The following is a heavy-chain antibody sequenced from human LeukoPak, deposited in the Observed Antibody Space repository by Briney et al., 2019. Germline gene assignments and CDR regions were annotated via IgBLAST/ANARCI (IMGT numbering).Heavy chain of an antibody. V-gene: IGHV3-23*01. CDR1: GVTFSSHG. CDR2: ISGSGYNT. CDR3: AKGAEEGLVITSVYYYYMDV. Sequence: GGSLRLSCAASGVTFSSHGMSWVRQAPGKGLEWVSTISGSGYNTYYADSVMGRFTISRDNSKNTMYLQMNSLRAEDTAAYYCAKGAEEGLVITSVYYYYMDVWGKGTTVTISS. J-gene: IGHJ6*03. D-gene: IGHD3/OR15-3a*01.